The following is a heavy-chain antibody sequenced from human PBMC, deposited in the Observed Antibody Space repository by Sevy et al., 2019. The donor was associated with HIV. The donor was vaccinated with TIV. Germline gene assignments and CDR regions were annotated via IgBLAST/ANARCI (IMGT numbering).Heavy chain of an antibody. CDR3: VRDTHRSGYYGVTFPRASDL. CDR1: EFDFRSYE. J-gene: IGHJ5*02. CDR2: IDTTGTAI. Sequence: GGSLRLSCAASEFDFRSYEMSWVRQAPGKGLQWVSYIDTTGTAIYADSVKGRFTISRDNAKNSLFLQMYGLRPDDTAVYYCVRDTHRSGYYGVTFPRASDLWGQGTLVTVSS. V-gene: IGHV3-48*03. D-gene: IGHD3-22*01.